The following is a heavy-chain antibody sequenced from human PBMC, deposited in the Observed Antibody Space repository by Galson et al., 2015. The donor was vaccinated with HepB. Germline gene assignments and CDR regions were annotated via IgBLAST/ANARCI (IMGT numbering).Heavy chain of an antibody. Sequence: SLRLSCAGYGFTFGDYLVSWVRQAPGKGLEWVGFIRSKTYGGTAEYAASVKGRFSISRDDSKSIAYLQMDSLKTGDTAVYYCSRDNSSGWADFYYYGMDVWGQGTAVTVSS. CDR2: IRSKTYGGTA. V-gene: IGHV3-49*04. J-gene: IGHJ6*02. CDR1: GFTFGDYL. D-gene: IGHD6-19*01. CDR3: SRDNSSGWADFYYYGMDV.